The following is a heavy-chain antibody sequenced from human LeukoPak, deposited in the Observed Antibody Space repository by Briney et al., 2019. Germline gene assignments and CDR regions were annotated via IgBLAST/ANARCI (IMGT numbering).Heavy chain of an antibody. CDR2: IKNDGSDK. V-gene: IGHV3-7*01. Sequence: GWSLRLSCQSSGFSFSSSWMTWVRQAPGKGLEWVATIKNDGSDKYYVDSVKGRFTLSRDNAKSSRYLQMNSLRVEDTAVYYCAVLGYTDGGQGTLVTVSS. CDR3: AVLGYTD. J-gene: IGHJ4*02. CDR1: GFSFSSSW. D-gene: IGHD2-15*01.